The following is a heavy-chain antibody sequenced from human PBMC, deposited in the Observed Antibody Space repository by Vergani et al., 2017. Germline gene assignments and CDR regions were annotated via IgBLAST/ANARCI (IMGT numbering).Heavy chain of an antibody. V-gene: IGHV6-1*01. Sequence: QVQLQQSGPGLVKPSQTLSLTCAISGDSVSSNSAAWNWIRQSPSRGLEWLGRTYYRSKWYNDYAVSVKSRITINPDTSKNQLSLQLNSVTPEDTAVYYCARDDPLRYSSGWGNFDYWGQGTLVTVSS. D-gene: IGHD6-19*01. CDR1: GDSVSSNSAA. J-gene: IGHJ4*02. CDR3: ARDDPLRYSSGWGNFDY. CDR2: TYYRSKWYN.